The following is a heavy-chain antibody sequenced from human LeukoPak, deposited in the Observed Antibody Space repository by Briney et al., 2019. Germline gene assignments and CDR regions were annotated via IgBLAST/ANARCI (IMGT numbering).Heavy chain of an antibody. V-gene: IGHV3-7*03. CDR1: GFTFNSYW. CDR2: IKEDGSEK. Sequence: PGGSLRLSCAASGFTFNSYWMSWVRQAPGKGLEWVANIKEDGSEKYYVDSVKGRFTISRDNAKNSLYLQMNSLRAEDTAVYYCAKRSLYWYFDLWGRGTLVTVSS. J-gene: IGHJ2*01. D-gene: IGHD1-26*01. CDR3: AKRSLYWYFDL.